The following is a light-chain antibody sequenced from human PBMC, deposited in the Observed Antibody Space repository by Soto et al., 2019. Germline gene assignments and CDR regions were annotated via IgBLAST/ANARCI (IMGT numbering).Light chain of an antibody. CDR3: QQTDTTPIT. CDR2: AAS. CDR1: QSISNY. Sequence: DIQMTQSPSSLSAAVGDSVTITCLASQSISNYLNWYQQKPGKAPKLLIYAASSLQSGVPSRFSGSGSGTDFTLTISSLQPEDFATYFCQQTDTTPITFGQGTRLEI. V-gene: IGKV1-39*01. J-gene: IGKJ5*01.